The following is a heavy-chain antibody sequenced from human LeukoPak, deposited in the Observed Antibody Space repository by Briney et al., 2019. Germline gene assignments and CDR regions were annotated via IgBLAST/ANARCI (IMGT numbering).Heavy chain of an antibody. D-gene: IGHD6-19*01. CDR3: ALLAVASDFDY. Sequence: GGSLRLSCVVSRFPFSIYEMNWVRQAPGKGLEWVSNIHSSGTVKYYSDSVKGRFSISRDNAKSSLYLQMNSLRVEDTAVYYCALLAVASDFDYWGQRALVTVSS. CDR1: RFPFSIYE. CDR2: IHSSGTVK. J-gene: IGHJ4*02. V-gene: IGHV3-48*03.